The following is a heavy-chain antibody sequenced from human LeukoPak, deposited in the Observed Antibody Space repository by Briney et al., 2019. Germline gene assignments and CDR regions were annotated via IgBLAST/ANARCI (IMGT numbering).Heavy chain of an antibody. D-gene: IGHD6-19*01. CDR3: ARGAGWYQF. V-gene: IGHV1-8*01. Sequence: ASVKVSCKASGYTFTSYDIHWVRQATGQGLEWMGWMNPNSGNTNYAQKLQGRVTMTTDTSTSTAYMELRSLRSDDTAVYYCARGAGWYQFWGQGTLVTVSS. CDR2: MNPNSGNT. J-gene: IGHJ4*02. CDR1: GYTFTSYD.